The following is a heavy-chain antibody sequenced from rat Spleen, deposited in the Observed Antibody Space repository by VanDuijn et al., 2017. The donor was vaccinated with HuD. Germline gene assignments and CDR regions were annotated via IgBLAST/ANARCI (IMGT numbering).Heavy chain of an antibody. Sequence: EVQLVESGGGQVQPGRSLKLSCVASGFTFNNYWMTWVRQAPGMGLEWIASISNARGITYYPDSVKGRFTISRDIAKSTLYLQMNSLQTEDTATYYCARADISAISTDGIWGQGVMVTVSS. CDR2: ISNARGIT. V-gene: IGHV5-31*01. J-gene: IGHJ2*01. CDR1: GFTFNNYW. D-gene: IGHD1-2*01. CDR3: ARADISAISTDGI.